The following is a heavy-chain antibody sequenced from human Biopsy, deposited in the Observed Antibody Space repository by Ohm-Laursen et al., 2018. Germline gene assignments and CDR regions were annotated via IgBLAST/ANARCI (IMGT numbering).Heavy chain of an antibody. V-gene: IGHV3-9*01. D-gene: IGHD3-22*01. CDR3: ARDRGQNYYDSTGYYNGMDV. Sequence: SLRLSCTASGFTFDDYGMHWVRQRPGKGLEWVSGISWISRNTGYADSVKGRFTITRDNAKKSLYLQMNSLRPEDTALYYCARDRGQNYYDSTGYYNGMDVWGQGTTVTVAS. CDR1: GFTFDDYG. CDR2: ISWISRNT. J-gene: IGHJ6*02.